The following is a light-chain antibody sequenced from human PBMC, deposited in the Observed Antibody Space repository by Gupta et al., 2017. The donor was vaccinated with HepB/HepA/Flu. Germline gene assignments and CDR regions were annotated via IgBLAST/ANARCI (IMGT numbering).Light chain of an antibody. J-gene: IGLJ2*01. V-gene: IGLV1-40*01. Sequence: QSVLTQPPSVSGAPGQRVTISCTGSSSNIGAGYDVHWSQQLPGTAPKLLIDCNNNRPSGVTDRVLCYTAATYASPHTNGLQAEEEADDYCPYSDSSMRSVVFGGGTKLTVL. CDR3: PYSDSSMRSVV. CDR2: CNN. CDR1: SSNIGAGYD.